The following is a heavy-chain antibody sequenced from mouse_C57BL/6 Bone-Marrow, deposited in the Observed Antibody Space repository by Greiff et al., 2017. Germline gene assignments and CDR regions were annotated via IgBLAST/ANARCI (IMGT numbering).Heavy chain of an antibody. CDR1: GYTFTSYW. V-gene: IGHV1-53*01. CDR2: INPCYGGT. CDR3: ARRGPYYGSSFYFAY. D-gene: IGHD1-1*01. J-gene: IGHJ3*01. Sequence: QVQLQQPGTELVKPGASVKLSCKASGYTFTSYWMHWVKQRPGQGLEWIGHINPCYGGTNYNEKFKSKATLTVDKSSSSAYMQLSSLTSEDSAVYYCARRGPYYGSSFYFAYWGQGTLVTVSA.